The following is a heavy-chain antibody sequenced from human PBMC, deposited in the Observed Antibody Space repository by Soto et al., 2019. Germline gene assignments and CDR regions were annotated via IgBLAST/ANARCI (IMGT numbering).Heavy chain of an antibody. D-gene: IGHD2-2*01. J-gene: IGHJ6*02. CDR1: GFTFSSYA. Sequence: GGSLRLSCAASGFTFSSYAMHWVRQAPGKGLEWVAVISYDGSIKYYADSVKGRFTISRDNSKNTLYLQMNSLRAEDTAVYYCARDGIVVVPAGNYYYGMDVWGQGTTVTVSS. CDR3: ARDGIVVVPAGNYYYGMDV. V-gene: IGHV3-30-3*01. CDR2: ISYDGSIK.